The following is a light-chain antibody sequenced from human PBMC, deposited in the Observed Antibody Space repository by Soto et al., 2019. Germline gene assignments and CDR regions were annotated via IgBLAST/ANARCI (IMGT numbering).Light chain of an antibody. Sequence: EIVMTQSPSTLSVSPGERATISCRASQSVSNNLAWYQKKPGKAPSLLIYGASTMATGIPARFSGSGSGTEFTLTISILQYEDFAVYYCQQYNTWWTFGQGTRVDIK. J-gene: IGKJ1*01. CDR3: QQYNTWWT. V-gene: IGKV3-15*01. CDR2: GAS. CDR1: QSVSNN.